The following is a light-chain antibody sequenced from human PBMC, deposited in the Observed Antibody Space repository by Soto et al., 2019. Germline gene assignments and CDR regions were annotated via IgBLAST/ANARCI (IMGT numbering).Light chain of an antibody. CDR1: QSVRNN. J-gene: IGKJ2*01. V-gene: IGKV3-15*01. Sequence: EIVMTQSPATLSVSPGERATLSCRASQSVRNNLAWYQQKPGQAPRLLIYGSSTRATGIPARFSGSGSGTEFTLTISSLQSEDFAVYYCQSGGNTFGQGTKLEIK. CDR2: GSS. CDR3: QSGGNT.